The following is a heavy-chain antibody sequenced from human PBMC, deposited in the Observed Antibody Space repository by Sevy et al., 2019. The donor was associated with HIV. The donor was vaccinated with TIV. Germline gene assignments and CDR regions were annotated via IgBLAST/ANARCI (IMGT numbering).Heavy chain of an antibody. CDR2: INHSGST. V-gene: IGHV4-34*01. CDR3: ARHCSSSSCSHAFDI. D-gene: IGHD2-2*01. CDR1: GGSFSGYY. J-gene: IGHJ3*02. Sequence: SETLSLTCAVYGGSFSGYYWSWIRQPPGKGLEWIGEINHSGSTNYNPSLKSRVTISVDTPKNQLSLKLNSVTAADTAVYYSARHCSSSSCSHAFDIWGQGTMVTVSS.